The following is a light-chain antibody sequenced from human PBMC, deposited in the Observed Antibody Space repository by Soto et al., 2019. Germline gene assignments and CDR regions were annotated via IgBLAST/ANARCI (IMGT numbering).Light chain of an antibody. J-gene: IGKJ5*01. CDR2: DAS. CDR3: QQLHTYTVT. CDR1: QGISGA. Sequence: AIQLTQSPSSLSASVGHRVTITCRASQGISGALAWYQQKPGRAPTILIYDASSLESGVPSRFSGSESGTDFTLTISRLKDEDFATYDCQQLHTYTVTFGQGTRLEI. V-gene: IGKV1-13*02.